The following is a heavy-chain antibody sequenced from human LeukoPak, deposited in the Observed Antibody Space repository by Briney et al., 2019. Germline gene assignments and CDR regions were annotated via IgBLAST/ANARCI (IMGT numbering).Heavy chain of an antibody. CDR2: IHHSGST. CDR3: VRLYYDIWSSYYTDNKLDP. CDR1: GYSIGSGYY. V-gene: IGHV4-38-2*01. D-gene: IGHD3-3*01. J-gene: IGHJ5*02. Sequence: PSETLSLTCGVSGYSIGSGYYWGWIRQPPGKGLEWIGAIHHSGSTYYNPSLKSRVILSVDTPKNQFSLKLTSVTAADTAVYYCVRLYYDIWSSYYTDNKLDPWGQGTLVTVSS.